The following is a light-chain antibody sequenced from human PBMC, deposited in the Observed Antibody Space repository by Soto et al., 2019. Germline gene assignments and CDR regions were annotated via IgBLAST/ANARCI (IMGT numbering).Light chain of an antibody. J-gene: IGLJ1*01. CDR1: SSDVGGYNY. CDR2: EVS. CDR3: SSYEGSNNNYV. V-gene: IGLV2-8*01. Sequence: QSALTQPPSASGSPGQSVTIPCTGNSSDVGGYNYVSWYQQHPGKAPKVMIYEVSKRPSGVPDRFSASKSGNTASLTVSGLQAEDEADYYCSSYEGSNNNYVFGAGTKVTVL.